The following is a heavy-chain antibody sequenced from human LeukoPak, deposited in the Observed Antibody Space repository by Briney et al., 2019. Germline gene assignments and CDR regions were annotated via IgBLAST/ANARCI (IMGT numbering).Heavy chain of an antibody. V-gene: IGHV4-38-2*01. Sequence: SETLSLTCAVSGYSISGGYYWGWIRPPPGRGLEGIGIIYHSGSTYYNPSLKSRITISVDTSKNQFSLKLSSVTAANTAVYYCARGSCSSTSCYTNYYYYYMDVWGKGTTVTVSS. CDR1: GYSISGGYY. D-gene: IGHD2-2*02. J-gene: IGHJ6*03. CDR3: ARGSCSSTSCYTNYYYYYMDV. CDR2: IYHSGST.